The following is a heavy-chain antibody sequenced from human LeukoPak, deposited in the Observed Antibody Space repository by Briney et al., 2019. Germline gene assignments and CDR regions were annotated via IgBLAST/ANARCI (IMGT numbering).Heavy chain of an antibody. CDR3: TTGYHTPSHDGY. J-gene: IGHJ4*02. D-gene: IGHD2-15*01. CDR2: IRSKIDGATT. CDR1: GFTFSSSW. V-gene: IGHV3-15*01. Sequence: RGSLRLSCAASGFTFSSSWMNWVRQAPGKGLEWIALIRSKIDGATTDYAAPVKGRFIISRDDSQNTLSLQMHSLKTEDTGIYFCTTGYHTPSHDGYWGQGTLVTVSS.